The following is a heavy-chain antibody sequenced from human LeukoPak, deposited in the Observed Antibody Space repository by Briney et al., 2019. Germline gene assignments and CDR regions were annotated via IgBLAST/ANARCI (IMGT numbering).Heavy chain of an antibody. D-gene: IGHD4-23*01. Sequence: PGGSLRLSCAASGFTFSSYAMHWVAQAPGKGLGWVAVISYDGSNKYYADSVKGRFTISRDNSKNTLYLQMNSLRAEDTAVYYCARDHHDYGGNPSDYWGQGTLVTVSS. CDR3: ARDHHDYGGNPSDY. V-gene: IGHV3-30*01. CDR2: ISYDGSNK. CDR1: GFTFSSYA. J-gene: IGHJ4*02.